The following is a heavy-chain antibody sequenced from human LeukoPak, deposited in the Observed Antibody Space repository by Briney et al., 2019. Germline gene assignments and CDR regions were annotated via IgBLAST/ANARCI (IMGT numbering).Heavy chain of an antibody. CDR2: IYYSGST. CDR3: ARQAGGSRSSHPVDY. Sequence: SETLSLTCTVSGGSISSSSYYWGWIRQPPGKGLEWIGSIYYSGSTYYNPSLKSRVTISVDTSKNQFSLKLSSVTAADTAVYYCARQAGGSRSSHPVDYWGQGTLVTVSS. V-gene: IGHV4-39*01. J-gene: IGHJ4*02. CDR1: GGSISSSSYY. D-gene: IGHD6-6*01.